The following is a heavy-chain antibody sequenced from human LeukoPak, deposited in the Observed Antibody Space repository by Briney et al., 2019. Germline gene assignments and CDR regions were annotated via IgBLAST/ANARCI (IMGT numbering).Heavy chain of an antibody. V-gene: IGHV3-30*02. CDR1: GFTFSSYG. CDR2: IRYDGSNK. J-gene: IGHJ4*02. D-gene: IGHD3-16*02. Sequence: GGSLRLSCAASGFTFSSYGMHWVRQAPGKGLEWVAFIRYDGSNKYYADSVKGRFTISRDNSKNTLYLQMNSLSAEDTAVYYCAKDLYDYVWGSYRYFQGGDYWGQGTLVTVSS. CDR3: AKDLYDYVWGSYRYFQGGDY.